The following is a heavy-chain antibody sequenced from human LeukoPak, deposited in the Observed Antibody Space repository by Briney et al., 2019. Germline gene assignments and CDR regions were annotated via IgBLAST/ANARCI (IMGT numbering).Heavy chain of an antibody. Sequence: LXXTXXVYGGXFSGYYWSWIRQPPGEGLEWIGEINHSGSTLSPPSLHPPLTLSVDTSKNQFSLKLSSVTAADTAVYYCARGRMSQIHRCHSLLHYWGQATLLTVSS. CDR3: ARGRMSQIHRCHSLLHY. D-gene: IGHD1-26*01. V-gene: IGHV4-34*01. CDR1: GGXFSGYY. CDR2: INHSGST. J-gene: IGHJ4*02.